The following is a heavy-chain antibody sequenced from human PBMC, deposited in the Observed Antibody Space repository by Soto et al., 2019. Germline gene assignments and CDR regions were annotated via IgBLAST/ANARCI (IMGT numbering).Heavy chain of an antibody. CDR3: AKDYRRRLWYLMMDV. Sequence: GESLKISCKGSGYTFTDYWIGWVRQLPGKGLEWMGIIYPGDSDTRYSPSFQGQVTITADKSTSTAYLQWNTLRAEDTALYYCAKDYRRRLWYLMMDVWGQGTTVTVSS. J-gene: IGHJ6*02. CDR1: GYTFTDYW. CDR2: IYPGDSDT. D-gene: IGHD5-18*01. V-gene: IGHV5-51*01.